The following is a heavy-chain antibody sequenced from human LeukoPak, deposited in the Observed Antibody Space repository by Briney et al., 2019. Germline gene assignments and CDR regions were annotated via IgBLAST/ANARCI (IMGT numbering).Heavy chain of an antibody. CDR2: ISGTGST. CDR3: AKGASSSSWFRGDY. V-gene: IGHV3-23*01. CDR1: GFTFSNYA. J-gene: IGHJ4*02. Sequence: GGSLRLSCAASGFTFSNYAMTWVRQAPGKGLEWVSTISGTGSTYYADSVRGRFTISRDNSKNTFYLQVDSLRAEDTAVSYCAKGASSSSWFRGDYWGQGTLVTVSS. D-gene: IGHD6-13*01.